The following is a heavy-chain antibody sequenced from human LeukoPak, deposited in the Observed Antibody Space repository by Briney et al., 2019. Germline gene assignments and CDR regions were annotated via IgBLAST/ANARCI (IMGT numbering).Heavy chain of an antibody. J-gene: IGHJ5*02. CDR3: ARDHGYCSSTSCYAAFWFDP. V-gene: IGHV1-46*01. CDR1: GYSFTSHY. D-gene: IGHD2-2*03. Sequence: ASVKVSCKASGYSFTSHYMHWVRQAPGQGLEWMGLINPSGGSTLYAQKFQGRVTMTRDMSTTTDYMELSSLRSEDTAVYYCARDHGYCSSTSCYAAFWFDPWGQGTLVTVSS. CDR2: INPSGGST.